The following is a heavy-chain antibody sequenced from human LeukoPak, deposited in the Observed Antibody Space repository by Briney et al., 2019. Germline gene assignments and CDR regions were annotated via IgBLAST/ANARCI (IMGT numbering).Heavy chain of an antibody. J-gene: IGHJ4*02. CDR2: ISSSSSYI. Sequence: GGSLRLSCAASGFTFSSYSMNWVRQAPGKGLEWVSSISSSSSYIYYADSVKGRFTISRDNAKNSLYLQMNSLRAEDTAVYYCARAPVGTVTTFRPLDYWGQGTLVTVSS. D-gene: IGHD4-17*01. CDR1: GFTFSSYS. V-gene: IGHV3-21*01. CDR3: ARAPVGTVTTFRPLDY.